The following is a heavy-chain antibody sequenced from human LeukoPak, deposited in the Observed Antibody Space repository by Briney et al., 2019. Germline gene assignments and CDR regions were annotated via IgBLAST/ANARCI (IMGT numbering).Heavy chain of an antibody. Sequence: SETLSLTCTVSGGSISSYYWSWIRQPPGKGLEWIGYIYYSGSTNYNPSLKSRVTISVDTSKNQFSPKLSSVTAADTAVYYCARDSSGYLNAFDIWGQGTMVTVSS. CDR1: GGSISSYY. J-gene: IGHJ3*02. D-gene: IGHD3-22*01. CDR2: IYYSGST. V-gene: IGHV4-59*12. CDR3: ARDSSGYLNAFDI.